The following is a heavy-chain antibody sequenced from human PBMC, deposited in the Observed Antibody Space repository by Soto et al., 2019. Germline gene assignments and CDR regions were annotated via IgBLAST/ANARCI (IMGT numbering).Heavy chain of an antibody. CDR1: GGSISSGDYY. V-gene: IGHV4-30-4*01. D-gene: IGHD6-19*01. CDR3: ARDFTDSSGPTLGMGV. Sequence: SETLSLTCPVSGGSISSGDYYWSWLRQPPGKGLGWIGYIYYSGSTYYNPSLKSRVTISVDTSKNQFSLKLSSVTAADTAVYYCARDFTDSSGPTLGMGVWGQGTTVTVSS. J-gene: IGHJ6*02. CDR2: IYYSGST.